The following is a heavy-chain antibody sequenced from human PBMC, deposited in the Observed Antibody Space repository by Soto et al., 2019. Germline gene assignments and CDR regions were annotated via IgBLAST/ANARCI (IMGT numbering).Heavy chain of an antibody. CDR3: ARGVWSGYWYYYYGKDV. V-gene: IGHV4-34*01. D-gene: IGHD3-3*01. CDR2: INLSGST. J-gene: IGHJ6*02. Sequence: ETLSLTCAVYGGSFRGYYWSWIRQPPGKGLEWIGEINLSGSTNYNPSLKSRVPISVDTSKNQFSLKLSSVTAADTAVYYCARGVWSGYWYYYYGKDVWGQVPTVAVSS. CDR1: GGSFRGYY.